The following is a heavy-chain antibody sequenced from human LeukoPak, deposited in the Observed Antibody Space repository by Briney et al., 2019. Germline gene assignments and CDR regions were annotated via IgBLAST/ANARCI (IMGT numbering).Heavy chain of an antibody. D-gene: IGHD6-19*01. V-gene: IGHV3-7*01. CDR2: IKHDGSED. CDR3: VRDGEQWPFY. Sequence: GGSLRLSCAASGFIFSSYWMTWVRQAPGKGLEWVATIKHDGSEDYYLDSVKGRFTISRDNAKNSLYLQMNSLRAEDTAVYYCVRDGEQWPFYWGQGILVTVSS. J-gene: IGHJ4*02. CDR1: GFIFSSYW.